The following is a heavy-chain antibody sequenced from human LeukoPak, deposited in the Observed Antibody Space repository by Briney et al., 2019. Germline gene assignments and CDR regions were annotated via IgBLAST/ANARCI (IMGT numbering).Heavy chain of an antibody. CDR3: ARRYCSGGSCYFDY. J-gene: IGHJ4*02. Sequence: SETLSLTCTVSGGSISSYYWSWIRQPPGKGLEWIGYIYYSGSTNYNPSLKSRVTISVDTSKNQFSLKLSSVTAADTAVYYCARRYCSGGSCYFDYWGQGTLVTVSS. D-gene: IGHD2-15*01. CDR2: IYYSGST. V-gene: IGHV4-59*01. CDR1: GGSISSYY.